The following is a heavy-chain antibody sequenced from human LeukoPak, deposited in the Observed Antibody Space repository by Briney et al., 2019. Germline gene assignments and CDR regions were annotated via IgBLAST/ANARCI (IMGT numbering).Heavy chain of an antibody. J-gene: IGHJ5*02. D-gene: IGHD3-9*01. CDR3: AEGGIRDFACFDP. Sequence: SDTLSLTCTVSCRSISSSSYYWGWIRQPPVKGLEWIGSIYYSGSTYYNPSLKSRVTISVDTSKNQFSLKLSSVTAADTAVFFRAEGGIRDFACFDPWGQGTLVTVSS. CDR2: IYYSGST. V-gene: IGHV4-39*01. CDR1: CRSISSSSYY.